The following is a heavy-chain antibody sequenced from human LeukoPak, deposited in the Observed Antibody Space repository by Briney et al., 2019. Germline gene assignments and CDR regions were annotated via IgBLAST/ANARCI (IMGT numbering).Heavy chain of an antibody. V-gene: IGHV1-2*02. D-gene: IGHD5-12*01. Sequence: ASVKVSCKASGYTFTGYYMHWVRQAPGQGLEWVGWINPNSGGTNYAQKFQGRVTMTRDTSISTAYMELSRLRSDDTAVYYCARARTTSGYGLFGYWGQGTLVTVSS. J-gene: IGHJ4*02. CDR3: ARARTTSGYGLFGY. CDR2: INPNSGGT. CDR1: GYTFTGYY.